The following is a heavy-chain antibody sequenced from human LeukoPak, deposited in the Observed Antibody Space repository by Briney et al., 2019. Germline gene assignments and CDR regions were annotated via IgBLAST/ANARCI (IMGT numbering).Heavy chain of an antibody. CDR3: AREIVGAIFDY. J-gene: IGHJ4*02. Sequence: PGRSLRLSCAASGFTFSSYAMHWVRQAPGKGLEWVAVISYDGSNKYYADSVKGRFTISRDNSKSTLYLQMNSLRAEDTAVYYCAREIVGAIFDYWGQGTLVTVSS. CDR2: ISYDGSNK. V-gene: IGHV3-30-3*01. CDR1: GFTFSSYA. D-gene: IGHD1-26*01.